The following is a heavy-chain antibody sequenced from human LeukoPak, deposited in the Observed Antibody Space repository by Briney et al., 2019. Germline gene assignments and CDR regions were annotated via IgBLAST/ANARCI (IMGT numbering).Heavy chain of an antibody. D-gene: IGHD2-15*01. CDR1: GGSLSSGGYY. J-gene: IGHJ4*02. Sequence: SETLSLTCTVSGGSLSSGGYYWSWIRQHPGKGLEWIGYIYYSGSTYYNPSLKSRVTISVDTSKNQFSLKLSSVTAADTAVYYCARDGDRYCSGGSCYTPFGYWGQGTLVTVSS. V-gene: IGHV4-31*03. CDR2: IYYSGST. CDR3: ARDGDRYCSGGSCYTPFGY.